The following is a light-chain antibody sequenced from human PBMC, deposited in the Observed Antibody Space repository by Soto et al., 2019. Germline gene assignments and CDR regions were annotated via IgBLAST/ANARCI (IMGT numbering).Light chain of an antibody. Sequence: QSVLTQPPSVSEAPGQRVTISCTGSSSNIGAGYEAHWYQQVPGTAPKLLIYENNNRPSGVPARFPGSKSGTSASLAITGLQAEDEAEYYCQSYDSSLSGYVFGTGTKVTVL. CDR1: SSNIGAGYE. CDR2: ENN. J-gene: IGLJ1*01. V-gene: IGLV1-40*01. CDR3: QSYDSSLSGYV.